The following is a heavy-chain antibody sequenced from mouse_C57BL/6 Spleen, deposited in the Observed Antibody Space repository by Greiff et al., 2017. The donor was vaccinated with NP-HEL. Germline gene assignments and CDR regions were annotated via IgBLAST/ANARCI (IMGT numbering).Heavy chain of an antibody. CDR3: ARRGTGLYAMDY. CDR1: GYTFTSYW. V-gene: IGHV1-55*01. D-gene: IGHD4-1*01. CDR2: ISPGSGST. Sequence: VQLQQPGAELVKPGASVKMSCKASGYTFTSYWITWVKQRPGQGLEWIGDISPGSGSTNYNEKFKSKATLTVDTSSSTAYMQLSSLTSEDSAVYYCARRGTGLYAMDYWGQGTSVTVSS. J-gene: IGHJ4*01.